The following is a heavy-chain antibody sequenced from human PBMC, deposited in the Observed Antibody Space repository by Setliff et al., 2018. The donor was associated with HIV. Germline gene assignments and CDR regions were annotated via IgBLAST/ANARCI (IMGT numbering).Heavy chain of an antibody. V-gene: IGHV1-2*06. D-gene: IGHD6-13*01. Sequence: ASVKVSCKASGYTFTASYIHWVRQAPGQGLEWVGRINPDSRGTNYARTFQGRVTMTRDTSVSTAYMELSRLKSDDTAVFYCARGVKGIATTGKYYFDYWGQGTLVTVSS. CDR1: GYTFTASY. J-gene: IGHJ4*02. CDR2: INPDSRGT. CDR3: ARGVKGIATTGKYYFDY.